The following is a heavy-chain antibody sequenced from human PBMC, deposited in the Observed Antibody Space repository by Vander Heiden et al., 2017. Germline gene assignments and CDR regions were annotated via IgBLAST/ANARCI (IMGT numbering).Heavy chain of an antibody. CDR2: ISSSGSTI. CDR1: GFIFSDFN. V-gene: IGHV3-48*02. Sequence: EVQLVESGGGLVQPGGSLRLFCAASGFIFSDFNMHWVRQAPGKGLEWVSYISSSGSTIYYADSVKGRFTISRDNAKDSLYLQMNSLRDEDTAVYYCASFRVDYWGQGTLVTVSS. CDR3: ASFRVDY. J-gene: IGHJ4*02.